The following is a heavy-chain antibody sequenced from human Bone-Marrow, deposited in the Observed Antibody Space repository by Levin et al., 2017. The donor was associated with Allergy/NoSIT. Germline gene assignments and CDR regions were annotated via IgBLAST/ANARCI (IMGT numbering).Heavy chain of an antibody. CDR1: GGSFSGYL. V-gene: IGHV4-34*01. CDR3: ARGSLLPGYRSGWYRSYGMDV. J-gene: IGHJ6*02. Sequence: SCAVYGGSFSGYLWGWIRQPPGKGLEWIGEITDSGSTNNNPSLKSRVTISVDTSKNHFSLNLSSLTAADTAVYYCARGSLLPGYRSGWYRSYGMDVWGQGTTVTVSS. CDR2: ITDSGST. D-gene: IGHD6-19*01.